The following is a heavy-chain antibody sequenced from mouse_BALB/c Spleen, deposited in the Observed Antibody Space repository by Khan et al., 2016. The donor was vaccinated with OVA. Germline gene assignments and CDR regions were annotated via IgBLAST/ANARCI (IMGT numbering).Heavy chain of an antibody. CDR1: GYSFTGYF. D-gene: IGHD1-1*01. J-gene: IGHJ2*01. CDR3: ARKNGSDVDY. V-gene: IGHV1-20*02. Sequence: EVQLQQSGPELVKPGASVKISCKASGYSFTGYFMNWVMQSHGKSLEWIGRINPHIGETFYNQKFKGKAILTVDESSSTVHMELRSLASEDSAVYECARKNGSDVDYWGQGTTLTVSS. CDR2: INPHIGET.